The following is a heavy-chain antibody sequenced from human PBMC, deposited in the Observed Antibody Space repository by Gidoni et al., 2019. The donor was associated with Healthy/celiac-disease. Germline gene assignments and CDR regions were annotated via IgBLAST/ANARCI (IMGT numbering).Heavy chain of an antibody. CDR1: GGSISNTTYY. CDR3: ARDVAVSGTYNWFDP. CDR2: IYYSGST. J-gene: IGHJ5*02. V-gene: IGHV4-39*07. D-gene: IGHD6-19*01. Sequence: QLPLQESGPGLAKPSETLSLTCTASGGSISNTTYYWGWIRQPPGKGLEWIGCIYYSGSTYYTPSVKRRVTLSVDTAKNQFSLKLSSVPAAATAVYYCARDVAVSGTYNWFDPWGQGTLVTVSS.